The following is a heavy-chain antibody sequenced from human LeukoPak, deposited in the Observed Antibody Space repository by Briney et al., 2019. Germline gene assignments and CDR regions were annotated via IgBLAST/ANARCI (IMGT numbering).Heavy chain of an antibody. D-gene: IGHD6-19*01. CDR3: AKATQWLAFDY. Sequence: SETLSLTCAVSDGSISSYYWSWIRQPPGKGLEWIGNIYYGGRTNYNPSLKSRVTISLDTAKNQLSLRLSSVTAADTAVYYCAKATQWLAFDYWGQGTLVTVSS. J-gene: IGHJ4*02. CDR2: IYYGGRT. V-gene: IGHV4-59*01. CDR1: DGSISSYY.